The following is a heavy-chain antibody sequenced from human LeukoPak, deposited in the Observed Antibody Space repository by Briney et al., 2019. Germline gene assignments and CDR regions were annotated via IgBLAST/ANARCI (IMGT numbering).Heavy chain of an antibody. D-gene: IGHD3-10*01. V-gene: IGHV3-23*01. CDR2: ISGSGGGT. J-gene: IGHJ4*02. CDR1: GFTFTGYA. CDR3: AKDLRFGDSPGNRFDY. Sequence: SGGSPRLSCAASGFTFTGYAMTWVRQAPRKGLEWVSAISGSGGGTYYADSVKGRFTISRDNSKNTLYLQMNSLRAEDTAVYYCAKDLRFGDSPGNRFDYWGQGTLVTVSS.